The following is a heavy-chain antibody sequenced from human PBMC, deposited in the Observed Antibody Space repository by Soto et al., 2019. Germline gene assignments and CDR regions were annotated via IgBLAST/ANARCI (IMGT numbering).Heavy chain of an antibody. J-gene: IGHJ5*02. CDR1: GGSISSYY. CDR3: ARSMGSFDP. V-gene: IGHV4-59*01. Sequence: PSETLSLTCTVSGGSISSYYWSWIRQPPGKGLEWIGYIYYSGSTNYNPSLKSRVTISVDTSKNQFSLKLSSVTAADTAVYYCARSMGSFDPWGQGTLVTVSS. D-gene: IGHD2-8*01. CDR2: IYYSGST.